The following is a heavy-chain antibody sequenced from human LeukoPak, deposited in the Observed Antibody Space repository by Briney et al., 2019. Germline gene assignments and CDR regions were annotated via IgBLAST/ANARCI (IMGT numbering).Heavy chain of an antibody. V-gene: IGHV3-66*02. CDR3: ARGPLDYGDYTFDY. J-gene: IGHJ4*02. Sequence: PGGSLRLSCAASGFTVSSNYMSWVRQAPGKGLEWVSVIYSGGSTYYADSVKGRFTISRDNSKNTLSLQMNSLRAEDTAVYYCARGPLDYGDYTFDYWGQGTLVTVSS. CDR2: IYSGGST. D-gene: IGHD4-17*01. CDR1: GFTVSSNY.